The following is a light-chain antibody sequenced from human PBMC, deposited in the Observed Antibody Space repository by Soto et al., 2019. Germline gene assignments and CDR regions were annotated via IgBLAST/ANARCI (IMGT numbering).Light chain of an antibody. CDR2: DAS. Sequence: EVVLTQSPATLSLSPGERATLSCRASQSVSSYLAWYQQKPGQTPRLLIYDASNRATGLPARFSGSGSRTDFTLTSSSLEPEDFAVYFCQQRSNWPPSITFGQGTRLESK. CDR1: QSVSSY. CDR3: QQRSNWPPSIT. V-gene: IGKV3-11*01. J-gene: IGKJ5*01.